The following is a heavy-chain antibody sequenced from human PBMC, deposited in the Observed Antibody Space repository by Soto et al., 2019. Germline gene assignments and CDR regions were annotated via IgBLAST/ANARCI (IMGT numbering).Heavy chain of an antibody. D-gene: IGHD1-26*01. CDR3: AREYPVHSAYFDY. V-gene: IGHV4-59*01. CDR1: GASISRYY. J-gene: IGHJ4*02. CDR2: MYYSGNA. Sequence: SETLSRTCTVSGASISRYYWSWIRQSPGKGLEWIGYMYYSGNANYNPSLRSRITISVDTSKNQFSLSLNSVTAADTAVYYCAREYPVHSAYFDYWGQGILVTVSS.